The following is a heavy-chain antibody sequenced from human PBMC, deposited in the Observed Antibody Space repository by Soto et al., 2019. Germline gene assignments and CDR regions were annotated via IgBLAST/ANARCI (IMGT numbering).Heavy chain of an antibody. J-gene: IGHJ6*02. D-gene: IGHD3-10*01. CDR2: ISRSGDNT. CDR1: GFTFSNYA. Sequence: GGSLRLSCAASGFTFSNYAMTWVRQAPGKGLEWVSGISRSGDNTYYADSVKGRFAIPRDDSKNTVYLQMNSLGADDTAVYYCASEYGSGSYGYYYGMDVWGQGTTVTVSS. V-gene: IGHV3-23*01. CDR3: ASEYGSGSYGYYYGMDV.